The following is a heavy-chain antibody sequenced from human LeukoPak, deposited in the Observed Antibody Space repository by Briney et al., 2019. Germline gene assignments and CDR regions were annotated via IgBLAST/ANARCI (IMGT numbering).Heavy chain of an antibody. V-gene: IGHV4-4*07. CDR2: IYSSGST. Sequence: SETLSLTCTVSGGSISSYYWSWIRQPAGKGLEWIGRIYSSGSTNYNPSLKSRLPMSVDTSKNQFSRKLSSVTAADTAVYYCARHQVRGYSYVPWGQGTLVTVSS. J-gene: IGHJ4*02. CDR3: ARHQVRGYSYVP. CDR1: GGSISSYY. D-gene: IGHD5-18*01.